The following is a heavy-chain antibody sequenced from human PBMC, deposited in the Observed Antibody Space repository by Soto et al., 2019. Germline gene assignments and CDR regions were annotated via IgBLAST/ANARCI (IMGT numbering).Heavy chain of an antibody. Sequence: QVQLQESGPGLVKPSGTLSLTCAVSGGSISSSNWWSWVRQPPGKGLEWIGEIYHSGSTNYNPSLKSRVTISVDKSKNQFSLKLSSVTAADTAVYYCARTPIHHLRRSGYDYFDYWGQGTLVTVSS. V-gene: IGHV4-4*02. D-gene: IGHD3-22*01. CDR3: ARTPIHHLRRSGYDYFDY. J-gene: IGHJ4*02. CDR2: IYHSGST. CDR1: GGSISSSNW.